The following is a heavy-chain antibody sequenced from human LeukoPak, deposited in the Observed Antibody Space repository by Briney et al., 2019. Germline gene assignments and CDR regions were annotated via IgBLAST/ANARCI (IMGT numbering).Heavy chain of an antibody. CDR1: GASISSGDYY. CDR3: AREGVYYDILAAYYRPYYFDF. J-gene: IGHJ4*02. D-gene: IGHD3-9*01. Sequence: ASQTLSLTCTVSGASISSGDYYWSWIRQPPGKGLEYLGYIHYSGSTYYNPSLKSRVTISVDTSKNQFSLKLSSVTAADTAVYYCAREGVYYDILAAYYRPYYFDFWGQGTLVTVSS. CDR2: IHYSGST. V-gene: IGHV4-30-4*01.